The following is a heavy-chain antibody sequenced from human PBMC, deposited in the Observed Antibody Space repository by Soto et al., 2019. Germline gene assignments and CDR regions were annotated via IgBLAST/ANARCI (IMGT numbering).Heavy chain of an antibody. V-gene: IGHV4-61*03. CDR2: FFYTGST. Sequence: QVQLQESGPGLVKSSETLSLTCTVSGGSVSSEHYYWNWIRQAPGKGLEWIGYFFYTGSTNYNPSRDSRPTTSVDMSKSHFSLKLSSVTAADTAVYYCAGGTDGKKVAYWGQGTLVTVSS. J-gene: IGHJ4*02. CDR3: AGGTDGKKVAY. D-gene: IGHD5-12*01. CDR1: GGSVSSEHYY.